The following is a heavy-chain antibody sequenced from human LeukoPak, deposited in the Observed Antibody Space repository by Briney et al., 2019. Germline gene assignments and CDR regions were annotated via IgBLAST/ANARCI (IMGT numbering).Heavy chain of an antibody. CDR2: IYTSGST. V-gene: IGHV4-4*07. Sequence: SETLSLTCTVSGGSISSYYWSWIRQPAGKGLEWIGRIYTSGSTNYNPSLKSRVTMSVDTSKNQFSLKLSSVAAADTAVYYCARSPYCSSTSCYGFYYYYGMDVWGQGTTVTVSS. D-gene: IGHD2-2*01. CDR3: ARSPYCSSTSCYGFYYYYGMDV. CDR1: GGSISSYY. J-gene: IGHJ6*02.